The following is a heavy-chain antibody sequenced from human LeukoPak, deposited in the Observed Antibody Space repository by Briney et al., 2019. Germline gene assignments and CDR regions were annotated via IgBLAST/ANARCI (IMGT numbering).Heavy chain of an antibody. CDR1: GFTFSSYA. Sequence: PGGSLRLSCAASGFTFSSYAMTWVRQAPGKGLEWVSAISGSGGSTYYADSVKGRFTISRDNSKNTVSLQMNSLRAEDTAIYYCAKDLVTGSLDYWGQGTLVTVSS. CDR3: AKDLVTGSLDY. D-gene: IGHD3-10*01. CDR2: ISGSGGST. V-gene: IGHV3-23*01. J-gene: IGHJ4*02.